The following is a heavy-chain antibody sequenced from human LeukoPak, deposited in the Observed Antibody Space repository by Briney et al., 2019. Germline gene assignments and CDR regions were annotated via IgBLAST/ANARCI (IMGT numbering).Heavy chain of an antibody. CDR2: IYYSGST. CDR1: GGSISSYY. J-gene: IGHJ3*02. CDR3: ARGTVDTAMVKNAFDI. D-gene: IGHD5-18*01. Sequence: SETLSLTCTVSGGSISSYYWSWIRQPPGKGLEWIGYIYYSGSTNYNPSLKSRVTISVDTSKNQFSLKLSSVTAADTAVYYCARGTVDTAMVKNAFDIWGQGTMVTVSS. V-gene: IGHV4-59*01.